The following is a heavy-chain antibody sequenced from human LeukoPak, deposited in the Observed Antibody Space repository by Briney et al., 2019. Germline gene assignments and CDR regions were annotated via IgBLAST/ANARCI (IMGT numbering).Heavy chain of an antibody. CDR2: IDGPGSDT. D-gene: IGHD5-12*01. CDR3: ARVLRGYGDYGGL. Sequence: KPGGSLRLSCAASGFTFGDYYMSWIRQTPGKGLEWVSYIDGPGSDTVYTDSVRGRFTISRDNAKNSLYLQMNSLRAEDTAAYYCARVLRGYGDYGGLWGQGTLVTVSS. V-gene: IGHV3-11*05. J-gene: IGHJ4*02. CDR1: GFTFGDYY.